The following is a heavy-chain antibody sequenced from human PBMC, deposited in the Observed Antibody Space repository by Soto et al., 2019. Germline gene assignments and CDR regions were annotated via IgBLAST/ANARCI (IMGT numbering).Heavy chain of an antibody. CDR1: GGSISSSSYY. CDR2: IYYSGST. Sequence: PSETLSLTCTVSGGSISSSSYYWGRIRQPPGKGLEWIGSIYYSGSTYYNPSLKSRVTISVDTSKNQFSLKLSSVTAADTAVYYCARIEYSSSFGYYYYGMDVWGQGTTVTVSS. V-gene: IGHV4-39*01. J-gene: IGHJ6*02. D-gene: IGHD6-6*01. CDR3: ARIEYSSSFGYYYYGMDV.